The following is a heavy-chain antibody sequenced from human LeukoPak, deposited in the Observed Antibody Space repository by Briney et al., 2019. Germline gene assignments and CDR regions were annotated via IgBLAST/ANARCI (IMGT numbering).Heavy chain of an antibody. Sequence: PSETLSLTCAVYGGSFSGYYWSWLRHPPGKGLEWLGEINHSGRTNYNPSLKSRVTISVDTSKNQFSLKLSSVTAADTAVYYCARGRPGCTRFGELLCFDSWGQGTLVTVSS. CDR3: ARGRPGCTRFGELLCFDS. V-gene: IGHV4-34*01. CDR1: GGSFSGYY. D-gene: IGHD3-10*01. CDR2: INHSGRT. J-gene: IGHJ4*02.